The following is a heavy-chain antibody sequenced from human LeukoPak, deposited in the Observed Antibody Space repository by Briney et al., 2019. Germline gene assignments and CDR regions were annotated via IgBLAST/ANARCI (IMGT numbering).Heavy chain of an antibody. CDR2: IYYSGST. CDR3: ARALVVVIRGSFWFDS. Sequence: PSETLSLTCTVSGGSISSSSYYWGWIRQPPGKGLEWIGSIYYSGSTYYNPSLKSRVTISVDTSKNQFSLKLSSVTAADTAVYYCARALVVVIRGSFWFDSWGQGTLVTVSS. CDR1: GGSISSSSYY. V-gene: IGHV4-39*07. D-gene: IGHD3-22*01. J-gene: IGHJ5*01.